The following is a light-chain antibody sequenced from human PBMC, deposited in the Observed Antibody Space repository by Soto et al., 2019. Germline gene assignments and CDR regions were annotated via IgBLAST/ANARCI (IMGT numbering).Light chain of an antibody. CDR2: GAS. V-gene: IGKV3-20*01. Sequence: EIVLTQSPGTLSLSPGERATLSCRASQSVGRNYLAWYQQKPGQAPRLLIYGASIRATGISDSFSGSGSGTDFTLTISRLEPVDFAVYYCQQYASSPLTFGQGTKVEIK. CDR3: QQYASSPLT. J-gene: IGKJ1*01. CDR1: QSVGRNY.